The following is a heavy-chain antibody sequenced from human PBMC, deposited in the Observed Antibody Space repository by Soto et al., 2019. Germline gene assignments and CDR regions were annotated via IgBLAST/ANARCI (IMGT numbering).Heavy chain of an antibody. CDR1: GFTFSSYG. J-gene: IGHJ6*02. CDR2: ISYDGSNK. V-gene: IGHV3-30*18. D-gene: IGHD1-26*01. Sequence: HPGGSLRLSCAASGFTFSSYGMHWVRQAPGKGLEWVAVISYDGSNKYYADSVKGRFTISRDNSKNTLYLQMNSLRAEDTAVYYCAKGSGSYYYGMDVWGQGTTVTVSS. CDR3: AKGSGSYYYGMDV.